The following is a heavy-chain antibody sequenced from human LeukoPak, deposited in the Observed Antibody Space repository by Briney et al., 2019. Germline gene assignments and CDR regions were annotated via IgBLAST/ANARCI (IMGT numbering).Heavy chain of an antibody. CDR1: GASITNYY. J-gene: IGHJ4*02. CDR3: ARFRSAADHPDS. D-gene: IGHD1-14*01. CDR2: ISHTGIT. Sequence: SETLSLICTVSGASITNYYWSWIRQPPGKGLEWIGYISHTGITNYNPSLEGRVIISADTSRNQFSLKLTSMTAADTAVYYCARFRSAADHPDSWGQGTLVTVSS. V-gene: IGHV4-59*01.